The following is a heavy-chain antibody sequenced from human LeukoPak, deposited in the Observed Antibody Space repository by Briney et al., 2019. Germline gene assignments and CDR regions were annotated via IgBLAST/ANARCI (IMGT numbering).Heavy chain of an antibody. V-gene: IGHV4-39*01. CDR2: IYYSGST. CDR3: ASIAAAGNE. Sequence: SETLSLTCTVSGGAITLSTYYWGWIRQPPGNGLEWIGSIYYSGSTYYNPSLKSRVTISVDTSNNQFSLKLSSVTAADTAVYYCASIAAAGNEWGQGTLVTVCS. CDR1: GGAITLSTYY. J-gene: IGHJ4*02. D-gene: IGHD6-13*01.